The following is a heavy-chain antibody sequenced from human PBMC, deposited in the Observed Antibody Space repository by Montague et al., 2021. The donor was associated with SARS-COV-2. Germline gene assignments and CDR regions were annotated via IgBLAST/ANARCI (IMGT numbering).Heavy chain of an antibody. D-gene: IGHD3-10*01. Sequence: SETLSLTCTVSGDSFNSPRYYCAWIRQPPGKGLEWIGSFYYSGSTYYNPSLRSRVAISVDTSKTQFSLKMSSVTAADTAVYYCARGSSGSGGYHAFDIWGQGTVVAVSS. CDR3: ARGSSGSGGYHAFDI. CDR2: FYYSGST. CDR1: GDSFNSPRYY. J-gene: IGHJ3*02. V-gene: IGHV4-39*01.